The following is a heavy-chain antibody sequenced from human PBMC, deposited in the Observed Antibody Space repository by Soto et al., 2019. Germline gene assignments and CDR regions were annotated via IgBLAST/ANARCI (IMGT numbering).Heavy chain of an antibody. CDR3: ARYYCRGGNCRLLEYSYMDV. Sequence: SETLSLTCTVSDGSISSYYWSWIRQPPGKGLEWIGYIYYSGSTNYNPSLKSRVTISIDTSKNQFSLKLNSVTAADTAVYYCARYYCRGGNCRLLEYSYMDVWGKGTMVTVSS. D-gene: IGHD2-15*01. CDR1: DGSISSYY. V-gene: IGHV4-59*08. J-gene: IGHJ6*03. CDR2: IYYSGST.